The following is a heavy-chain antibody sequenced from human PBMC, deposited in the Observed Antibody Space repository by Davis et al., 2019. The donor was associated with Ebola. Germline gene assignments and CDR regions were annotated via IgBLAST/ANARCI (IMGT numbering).Heavy chain of an antibody. CDR2: IYSGGST. Sequence: GGSLRLSCAASGFTFSSYAMSWVRQAPGKGLEWVSVIYSGGSTYYADSVKGRFTISRDNSKNTLYLQMNSLRAEDTAVYYCAREVAVVYFDYWGQGTLVTVSS. CDR1: GFTFSSYA. J-gene: IGHJ4*02. CDR3: AREVAVVYFDY. D-gene: IGHD6-19*01. V-gene: IGHV3-66*01.